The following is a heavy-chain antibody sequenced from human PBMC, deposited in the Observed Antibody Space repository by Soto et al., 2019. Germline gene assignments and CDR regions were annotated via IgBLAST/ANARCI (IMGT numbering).Heavy chain of an antibody. CDR2: IIPIFGTA. J-gene: IGHJ6*02. CDR3: ARNGDYPTQNYYYYYGMDV. D-gene: IGHD4-17*01. V-gene: IGHV1-69*13. CDR1: RGTFSSYA. Sequence: SVKVSFKASRGTFSSYAISWVRQAPGQGLEWMGGIIPIFGTANYAQKFQGRVTITADESTSTAYMELSSLRSEDTAVYYCARNGDYPTQNYYYYYGMDVWGQGTTVTVSS.